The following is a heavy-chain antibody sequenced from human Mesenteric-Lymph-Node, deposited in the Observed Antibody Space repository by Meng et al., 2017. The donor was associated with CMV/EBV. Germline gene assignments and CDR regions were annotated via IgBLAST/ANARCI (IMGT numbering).Heavy chain of an antibody. Sequence: GESLKISCAASGFTFSSYWMSWVRQAPGKGLESVANINQDGSEKYYVDSVKGRFTISRDNAENSLYLQMNSLRAEDTAVYYCARFGARTADDWGQGSRVTVSS. CDR3: ARFGARTADD. CDR1: GFTFSSYW. J-gene: IGHJ1*01. V-gene: IGHV3-7*01. CDR2: INQDGSEK. D-gene: IGHD3-16*01.